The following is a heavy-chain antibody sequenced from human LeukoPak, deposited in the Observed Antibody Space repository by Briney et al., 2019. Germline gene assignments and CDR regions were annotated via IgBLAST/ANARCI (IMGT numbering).Heavy chain of an antibody. J-gene: IGHJ5*02. CDR2: IGASGANT. CDR1: GFTFSSYA. D-gene: IGHD3-9*01. Sequence: GGSLRLSCAASGFTFSSYAMSWVRQAPGKGLEWVSGIGASGANTYYADSVKGRFTISRDNSKNTLYLQMNSLRAEDTAVYYCAKGYYDILTDYFHNWFNPWGQGTLVIVSS. V-gene: IGHV3-23*01. CDR3: AKGYYDILTDYFHNWFNP.